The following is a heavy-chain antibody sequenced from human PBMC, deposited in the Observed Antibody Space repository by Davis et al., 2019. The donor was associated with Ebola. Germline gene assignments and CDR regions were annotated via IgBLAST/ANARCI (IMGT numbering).Heavy chain of an antibody. CDR2: IFSNDEK. V-gene: IGHV2-26*01. J-gene: IGHJ6*02. Sequence: SGPTLVKPTETLTLTCTVSGFSLSNARMGVSWIRQPPGKALEWPAHIFSNDEKSCSTSLKSRLTISKDTSKSQVVLTMTNMDPVDTATYYCARDYDFWSGYYGGYGMDVWGQGTTVTVSS. D-gene: IGHD3-3*01. CDR1: GFSLSNARMG. CDR3: ARDYDFWSGYYGGYGMDV.